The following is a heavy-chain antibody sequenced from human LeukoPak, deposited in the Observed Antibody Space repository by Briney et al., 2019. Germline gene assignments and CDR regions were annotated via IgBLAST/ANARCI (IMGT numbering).Heavy chain of an antibody. D-gene: IGHD4-17*01. J-gene: IGHJ3*02. CDR3: ARESNDYGDPVAFDI. V-gene: IGHV4-4*07. CDR2: IYSTGTT. CDR1: GGSMNQYY. Sequence: SETLSLTCTASGGSMNQYYWSWIRQPAGKGLEWIGRIYSTGTTYYKPSLKSRVTMSVDTSHNQFFLKLNSVTAADTAVYYCARESNDYGDPVAFDIWGQGTMVTVSS.